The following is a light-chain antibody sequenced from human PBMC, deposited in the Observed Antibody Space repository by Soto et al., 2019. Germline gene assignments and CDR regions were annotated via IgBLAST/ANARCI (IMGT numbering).Light chain of an antibody. CDR1: QTISAW. V-gene: IGKV1-5*03. J-gene: IGKJ2*01. Sequence: DIPMTQSPSTLSASVGDRVTITCRASQTISAWLAWYQQKPGKAPKLLIYKASNLESGVPSRFSGSGSGTEFTLTISSLQLDDFATYYCQQYDSYSYTFGQGTKLEIK. CDR2: KAS. CDR3: QQYDSYSYT.